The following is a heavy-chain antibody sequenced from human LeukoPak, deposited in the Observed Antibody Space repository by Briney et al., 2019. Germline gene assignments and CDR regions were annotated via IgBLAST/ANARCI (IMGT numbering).Heavy chain of an antibody. CDR1: GFTFTSYT. J-gene: IGHJ1*01. CDR3: AKIDRGPGTPH. Sequence: TGGSLRLSCAASGFTFTSYTMSWVRQSPGKGLEWVSAISGSGGSTYYADSVKGRFTISRDNAKNSLYLQMNSLRAEDTAVYYCAKIDRGPGTPHWGQGTLVTVSS. CDR2: ISGSGGST. V-gene: IGHV3-23*01. D-gene: IGHD3-22*01.